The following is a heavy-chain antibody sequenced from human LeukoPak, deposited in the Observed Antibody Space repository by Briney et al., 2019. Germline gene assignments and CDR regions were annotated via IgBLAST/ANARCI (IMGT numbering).Heavy chain of an antibody. D-gene: IGHD3-22*01. V-gene: IGHV1-2*02. CDR1: GYTFTGYY. Sequence: ASVKVSCKASGYTFTGYYMHWVRQAPGQGLEWMGWINPNSGGTNYAQKFQGRVTMTRDTSISTAYMELSRLRSDDTAVYYCARGPEAVVHYYYDSSAAHLDYWGQGTLVTVSS. CDR3: ARGPEAVVHYYYDSSAAHLDY. J-gene: IGHJ4*02. CDR2: INPNSGGT.